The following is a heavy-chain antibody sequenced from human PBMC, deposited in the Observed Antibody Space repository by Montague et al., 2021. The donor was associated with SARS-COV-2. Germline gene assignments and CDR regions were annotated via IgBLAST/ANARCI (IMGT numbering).Heavy chain of an antibody. D-gene: IGHD3-3*01. J-gene: IGHJ5*02. CDR2: IYSSGTT. CDR3: FVSPTYYTAWVDP. CDR1: GASINHNTYY. V-gene: IGHV4-39*02. Sequence: SETLSLTCTVSGASINHNTYYWGWIRQPPGKGLEWIGSIYSSGTTYYNASLKSRVTISIGTSKTHFSLQLSSVTAADTAVYNCFVSPTYYTAWVDPWGQGTLVTVSS.